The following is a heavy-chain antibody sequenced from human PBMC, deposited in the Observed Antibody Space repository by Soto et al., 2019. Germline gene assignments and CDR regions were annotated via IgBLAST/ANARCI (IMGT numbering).Heavy chain of an antibody. CDR3: AGLPGTAMVTRYYYYGMDV. CDR2: IYPGDSDT. J-gene: IGHJ6*02. V-gene: IGHV5-51*01. Sequence: PGESLKISCKGSGYSFTSYWIGWVRQMPGKGLEWMGIIYPGDSDTRYSPSFQGQVTISADKSISTAYLQWSSLKASDTAMYYCAGLPGTAMVTRYYYYGMDVWGQGTTVTVSS. D-gene: IGHD5-18*01. CDR1: GYSFTSYW.